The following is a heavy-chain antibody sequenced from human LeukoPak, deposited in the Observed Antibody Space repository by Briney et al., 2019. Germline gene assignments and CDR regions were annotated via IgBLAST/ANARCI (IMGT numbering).Heavy chain of an antibody. J-gene: IGHJ5*02. Sequence: SETLSLTCTVSGGSISSGSYYWGWIRQPAGKGLEWIGRIYTSGSTNYNPSLKSRVTISVDTSKNQFSLKLSSVTAADTAVYYCASFPFDFWSGYYAPWGQGTLVTVSS. CDR3: ASFPFDFWSGYYAP. V-gene: IGHV4-61*02. D-gene: IGHD3-3*01. CDR2: IYTSGST. CDR1: GGSISSGSYY.